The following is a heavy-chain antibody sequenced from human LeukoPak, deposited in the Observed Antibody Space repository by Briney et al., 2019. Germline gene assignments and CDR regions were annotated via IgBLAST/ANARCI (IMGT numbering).Heavy chain of an antibody. CDR3: ARDKGYCSGGTCSDCFDP. CDR2: INPNSGGI. CDR1: GYTFTAYY. V-gene: IGHV1-2*02. Sequence: ASVTVSCKASGYTFTAYYMHWVRQAPGQGHGWVGWINPNSGGINYAQKFQGRVTLTRDTSISTAYMELIRLRSDDTAVYYCARDKGYCSGGTCSDCFDPWGQGTLVTVSS. J-gene: IGHJ5*02. D-gene: IGHD2-15*01.